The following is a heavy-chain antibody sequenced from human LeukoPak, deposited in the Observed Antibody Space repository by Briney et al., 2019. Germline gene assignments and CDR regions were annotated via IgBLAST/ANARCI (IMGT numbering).Heavy chain of an antibody. CDR1: GFIVSSNY. CDR2: IYSGGRT. Sequence: PGGSLRLSCAVSGFIVSSNYMTWVRQAPGKGLEWVSVIYSGGRTYYADSVKGRFTTSRDDSRNTLYLLMNSLRAEDTAVYYCARAPDGYEAFDIWGQGTMVTVSS. CDR3: ARAPDGYEAFDI. D-gene: IGHD3-22*01. V-gene: IGHV3-66*01. J-gene: IGHJ3*02.